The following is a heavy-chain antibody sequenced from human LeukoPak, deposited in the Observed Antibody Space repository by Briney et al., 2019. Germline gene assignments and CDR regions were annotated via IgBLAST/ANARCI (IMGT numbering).Heavy chain of an antibody. V-gene: IGHV4-30-4*01. Sequence: SETLSLTCTVSGGSISSGDYYWSWIRQPPGKGLEWIGYIYYSGSTYYNPSLKSRVTISVDTSKNQFSLKLSSVTAADTAVYYCVGAVELGTTETWGEYYFDYWGQGTLVTVSS. CDR1: GGSISSGDYY. J-gene: IGHJ4*02. D-gene: IGHD4-11*01. CDR2: IYYSGST. CDR3: VGAVELGTTETWGEYYFDY.